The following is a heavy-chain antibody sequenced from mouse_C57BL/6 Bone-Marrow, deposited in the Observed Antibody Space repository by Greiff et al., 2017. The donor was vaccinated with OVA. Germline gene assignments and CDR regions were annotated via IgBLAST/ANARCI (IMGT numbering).Heavy chain of an antibody. Sequence: EVQGVESGEGLVKPGGSLKLSCAASGFTFSSYAMSWVRQTPEKRLEWVAYISSGGDYIYYADTVKGRFTISSDNARNTLYLQMSSLKSEDTAMYYCTRGGGLRWYFDVWGTGTTVTVSS. CDR1: GFTFSSYA. V-gene: IGHV5-9-1*02. J-gene: IGHJ1*03. CDR2: ISSGGDYI. CDR3: TRGGGLRWYFDV. D-gene: IGHD2-4*01.